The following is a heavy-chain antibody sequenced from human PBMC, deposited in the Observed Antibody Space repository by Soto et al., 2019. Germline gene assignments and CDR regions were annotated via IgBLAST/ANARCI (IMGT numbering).Heavy chain of an antibody. J-gene: IGHJ6*02. CDR2: IYHSGST. D-gene: IGHD3-10*01. CDR3: ARGKGVRAEYYYYYGMDV. Sequence: PSETLSLTCAVSGGSISSSNWWSWVRQPPGKGLEWIGEIYHSGSTNYNPSLKSRVTISVDKSKNQFSLKVSSVSAADTAVYYCARGKGVRAEYYYYYGMDVWGQGTTVTVSS. CDR1: GGSISSSNW. V-gene: IGHV4-4*02.